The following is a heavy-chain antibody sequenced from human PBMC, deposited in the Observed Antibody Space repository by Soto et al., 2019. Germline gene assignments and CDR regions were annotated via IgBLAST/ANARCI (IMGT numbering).Heavy chain of an antibody. Sequence: QVQLVQSGAEVKKPGSSVKVSCKASGGTFSSYAISWVRQAPGQGLEWMGGIIPIFGTANYAQKFQGRVTITAEESTSTAYRELSSLRSEDTAVYYCAREERGYCSGGSCYTTDWGQGTLVTVSS. CDR3: AREERGYCSGGSCYTTD. V-gene: IGHV1-69*01. J-gene: IGHJ4*02. D-gene: IGHD2-15*01. CDR1: GGTFSSYA. CDR2: IIPIFGTA.